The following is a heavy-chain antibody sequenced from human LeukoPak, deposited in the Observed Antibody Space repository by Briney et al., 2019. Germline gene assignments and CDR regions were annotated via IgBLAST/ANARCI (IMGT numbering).Heavy chain of an antibody. CDR3: ARGRSSGWGYYYYMDV. V-gene: IGHV1-69*05. CDR2: IIPIFGTA. Sequence: SVKASCKASGGTFSSYAISWVRQAPGQGLEWMGGIIPIFGTANYAQKFQGRVTITTDESTSTAYMELSSLRSEDTAVYYCARGRSSGWGYYYYMDVWGKGTTVTVSS. CDR1: GGTFSSYA. J-gene: IGHJ6*03. D-gene: IGHD6-19*01.